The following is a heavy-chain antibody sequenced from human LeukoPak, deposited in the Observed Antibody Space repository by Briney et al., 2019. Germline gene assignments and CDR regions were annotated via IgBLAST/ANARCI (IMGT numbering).Heavy chain of an antibody. J-gene: IGHJ4*02. D-gene: IGHD3-10*01. CDR3: VSGRSGTFSNY. Sequence: SETLSLTCTVSGGFISSGGYYWSWIRQHPGEGLEWIGHIYYSGSTYYNPSLKSRVNISVDTSKNQFSLKLSSVTAADTAVYYCVSGRSGTFSNYWGQGTLVTVSS. CDR2: IYYSGST. V-gene: IGHV4-31*03. CDR1: GGFISSGGYY.